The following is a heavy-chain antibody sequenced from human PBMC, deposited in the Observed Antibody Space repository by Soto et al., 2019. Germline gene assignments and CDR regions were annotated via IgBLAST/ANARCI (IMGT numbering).Heavy chain of an antibody. CDR3: ARGVSYYGSGSYHDYYGMDV. CDR1: GGSISSGGYS. V-gene: IGHV4-30-2*01. J-gene: IGHJ6*02. D-gene: IGHD3-10*01. Sequence: QLQLQESGSGLVKPSQTLSLTCAVSGGSISSGGYSWSWIRQPPGKGLEWIGYIYHSGSTYYNPSLKSRVTISVDRSKNQFSLKLSSVTAADTAVYYCARGVSYYGSGSYHDYYGMDVWGQGTTVTVSS. CDR2: IYHSGST.